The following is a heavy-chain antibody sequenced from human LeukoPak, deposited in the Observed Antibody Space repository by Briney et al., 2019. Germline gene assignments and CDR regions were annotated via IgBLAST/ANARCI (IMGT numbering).Heavy chain of an antibody. CDR1: GGSISSSSYY. J-gene: IGHJ3*02. CDR3: ARDKSRTYGSADAFDI. Sequence: SETLSLTCTVSGGSISSSSYYWGWIRQPPGKGLEWIGSIYHSGSTYYNPSLKSRVTIAVETSKNQFSLKLSSVTAADTAVYYCARDKSRTYGSADAFDIWGQGTMVTVSS. V-gene: IGHV4-39*07. CDR2: IYHSGST. D-gene: IGHD3-10*01.